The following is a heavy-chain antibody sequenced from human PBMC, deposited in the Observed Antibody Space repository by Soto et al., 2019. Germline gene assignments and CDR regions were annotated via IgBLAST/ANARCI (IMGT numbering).Heavy chain of an antibody. CDR1: GFTFSSYG. CDR3: AKDFIAVAGKITGSDY. Sequence: QVQLVESGGGVVQPGRSLRLSCAASGFTFSSYGMHWVRQAPGKGLEWVAVISYDGSNKYYADSVKGRFTISRDNSKNTLYLQMNSLGAEDTAVYYCAKDFIAVAGKITGSDYGGQGTLVTVSS. D-gene: IGHD6-19*01. V-gene: IGHV3-30*18. CDR2: ISYDGSNK. J-gene: IGHJ4*02.